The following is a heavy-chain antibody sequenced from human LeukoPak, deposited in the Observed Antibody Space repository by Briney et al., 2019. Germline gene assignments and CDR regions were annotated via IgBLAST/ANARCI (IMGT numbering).Heavy chain of an antibody. CDR1: GFSFSTSGVG. V-gene: IGHV2-5*02. D-gene: IGHD3-9*01. Sequence: SGPTLVKPTQTLTLTCTFSGFSFSTSGVGVGWIRQPPGKALEWLAVIYWDEDKRYRPSLKSRLTITKDTSKNQVVLTMTNMDPVDTATYYCARSPYYDILTGSRGTFDYWGRGILVTVSP. CDR3: ARSPYYDILTGSRGTFDY. J-gene: IGHJ4*02. CDR2: IYWDEDK.